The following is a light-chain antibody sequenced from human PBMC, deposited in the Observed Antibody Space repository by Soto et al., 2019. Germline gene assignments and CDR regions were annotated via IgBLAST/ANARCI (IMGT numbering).Light chain of an antibody. CDR3: AAWDDRRSGYV. V-gene: IGLV1-47*02. J-gene: IGLJ1*01. CDR2: SNN. CDR1: SSNIGSNY. Sequence: HSVLPQPPSASGTPGQRVTISCSGSSSNIGSNYVYWYQQLPGTAPKLLIYSNNQRPSGVPDRFSGSKSGTSASLAISGLRSEDEADYYGAAWDDRRSGYVFGTGTKVTAL.